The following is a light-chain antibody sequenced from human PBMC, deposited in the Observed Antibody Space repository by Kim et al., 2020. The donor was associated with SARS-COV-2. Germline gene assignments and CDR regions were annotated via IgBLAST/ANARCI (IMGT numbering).Light chain of an antibody. V-gene: IGKV1-12*01. J-gene: IGKJ4*01. Sequence: ASVGDRVTITCQASQGISYWLAWYQQKPRKAPKLLIYAASSLQSGVPSRFSGSGSGTDFTLIISSLQPEDFATYYCQQANSFPLTFGGGTKVDIK. CDR2: AAS. CDR1: QGISYW. CDR3: QQANSFPLT.